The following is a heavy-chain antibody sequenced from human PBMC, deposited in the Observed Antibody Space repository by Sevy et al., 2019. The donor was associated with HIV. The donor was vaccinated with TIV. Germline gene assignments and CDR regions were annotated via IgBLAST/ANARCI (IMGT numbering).Heavy chain of an antibody. D-gene: IGHD5-18*01. J-gene: IGHJ6*02. Sequence: ASVKVSCKASGYTFTSYGISWVRQAPGQGLEWMGWIRAYNGNTNYAQKLQGRVTMTTDTSTSTAYRELRSLRSDDTAVYYCALYLSGYSYDKYGMDVWGQGTTVTVSS. V-gene: IGHV1-18*01. CDR1: GYTFTSYG. CDR3: ALYLSGYSYDKYGMDV. CDR2: IRAYNGNT.